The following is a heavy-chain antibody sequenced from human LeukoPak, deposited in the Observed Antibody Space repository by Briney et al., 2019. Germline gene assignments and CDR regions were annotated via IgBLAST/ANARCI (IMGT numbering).Heavy chain of an antibody. J-gene: IGHJ5*02. V-gene: IGHV3-53*01. CDR1: GFTVSSNY. D-gene: IGHD4-23*01. CDR2: INSGGST. CDR3: ARAAFGDYGGTYNWFDP. Sequence: AGGSLRLSCAASGFTVSSNYMSWVRQAPGKGLEWVSVINSGGSTYYTDSVKGRFTISRDNSKNTLYLQMNSLRAEDTAVYYCARAAFGDYGGTYNWFDPWGQGTLVTVSS.